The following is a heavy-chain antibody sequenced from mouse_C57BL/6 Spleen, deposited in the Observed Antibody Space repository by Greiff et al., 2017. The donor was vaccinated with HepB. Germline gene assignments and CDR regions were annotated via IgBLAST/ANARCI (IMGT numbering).Heavy chain of an antibody. V-gene: IGHV1-76*01. J-gene: IGHJ1*03. D-gene: IGHD1-1*01. CDR2: IYPGSGNT. CDR1: GYTFTDYY. CDR3: ARGIITTVVEGYFDV. Sequence: QVQLQQSGAELVRPGASVKLSCKASGYTFTDYYINWVKQRPGQGLEWIARIYPGSGNTYYNEKFKGKATLTAEKSSGTAYMQLSSLTSEDSAVYFCARGIITTVVEGYFDVWGTGTTVTVSS.